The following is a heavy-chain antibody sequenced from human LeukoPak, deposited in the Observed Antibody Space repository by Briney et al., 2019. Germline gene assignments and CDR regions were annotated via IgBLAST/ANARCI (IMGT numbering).Heavy chain of an antibody. CDR3: AKDPIGYCSGGSCYSGFDY. D-gene: IGHD2-15*01. Sequence: GGSLRLSCAASGFTFSSCGMHWVRQAPGKGLEWVAFIRYDGSNKYYADSVKGRFTISRDNSKNTLYLQMNSLRAEDTAVYYCAKDPIGYCSGGSCYSGFDYWGQGTLVTVSS. J-gene: IGHJ4*02. V-gene: IGHV3-30*02. CDR1: GFTFSSCG. CDR2: IRYDGSNK.